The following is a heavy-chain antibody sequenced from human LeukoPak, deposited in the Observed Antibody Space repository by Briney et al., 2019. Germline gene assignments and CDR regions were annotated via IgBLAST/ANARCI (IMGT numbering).Heavy chain of an antibody. CDR3: ARRGTGHGMDV. CDR1: GNYW. Sequence: GGSLRLSCAASGNYWMHWVRQAPGKGLVWVSHINSDGSWTSYADSVKGRFTISKDNAKNTVYLQMNNLRAEDTAVYYCARRGTGHGMDVWGQGTTVIVSS. CDR2: INSDGSWT. V-gene: IGHV3-74*01. D-gene: IGHD1-1*01. J-gene: IGHJ6*02.